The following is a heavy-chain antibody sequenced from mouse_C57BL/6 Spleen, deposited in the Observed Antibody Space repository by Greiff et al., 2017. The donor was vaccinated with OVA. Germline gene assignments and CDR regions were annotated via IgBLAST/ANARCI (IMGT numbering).Heavy chain of an antibody. CDR2: IYPRDGST. Sequence: VQLQQSDAELVKPGASVKISCKVSGYTFTDHTIHWMKQRPEQGLEWIGYIYPRDGSTKYNEKFKGKATLTADKSSSTAYMQRNSMTSEDSAVYFCARGGWYSNSFDYWGQGTTLTVSS. CDR3: ARGGWYSNSFDY. J-gene: IGHJ2*01. D-gene: IGHD2-5*01. V-gene: IGHV1-78*01. CDR1: GYTFTDHT.